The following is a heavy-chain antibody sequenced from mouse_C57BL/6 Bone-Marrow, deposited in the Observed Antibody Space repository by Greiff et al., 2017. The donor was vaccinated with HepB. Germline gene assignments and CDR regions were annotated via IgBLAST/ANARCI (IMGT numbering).Heavy chain of an antibody. CDR2: IYPGSGST. CDR3: ARLYYYGSSYVEDAMYY. CDR1: GYTFTSYW. J-gene: IGHJ4*01. Sequence: QVQLQQPGAELVKPGASVKMSCKASGYTFTSYWITWVKQRPGQGLEWIGDIYPGSGSTNYNEKFTSKATLTVDTSSSTAYMQLSSLTSEDSAVYYCARLYYYGSSYVEDAMYYWGQGTSVTVSS. D-gene: IGHD1-1*01. V-gene: IGHV1-55*01.